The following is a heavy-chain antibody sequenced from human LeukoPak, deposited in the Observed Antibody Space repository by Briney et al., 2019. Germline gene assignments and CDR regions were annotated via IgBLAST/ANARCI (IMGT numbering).Heavy chain of an antibody. Sequence: SETLSLTCTVSGGSISSSSTYWGWIRQSPGKGLEWIGNIYYSGSTYYSPSLKSRVTISVDTSKNQFSLKLTSVTAADTAVYYCASQYDSSGYYSFDYWGQGTLVTVSS. D-gene: IGHD3-22*01. V-gene: IGHV4-39*01. CDR2: IYYSGST. CDR1: GGSISSSSTY. J-gene: IGHJ4*02. CDR3: ASQYDSSGYYSFDY.